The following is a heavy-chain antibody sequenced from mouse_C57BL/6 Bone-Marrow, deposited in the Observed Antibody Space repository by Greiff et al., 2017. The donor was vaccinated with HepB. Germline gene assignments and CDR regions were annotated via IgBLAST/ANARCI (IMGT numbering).Heavy chain of an antibody. D-gene: IGHD1-1*02. Sequence: VQLQQPGAELVRPGSSVKLSCKASGYTFTSYWMDWVKQRPGQGLEWIGNIYPSDSETHCNQKFKDKATLTVDKSSSTAYMQLSSLTSEDSAVYYCARSMGGYYWYFDVWGTGTTVTVSS. V-gene: IGHV1-61*01. CDR3: ARSMGGYYWYFDV. CDR1: GYTFTSYW. J-gene: IGHJ1*03. CDR2: IYPSDSET.